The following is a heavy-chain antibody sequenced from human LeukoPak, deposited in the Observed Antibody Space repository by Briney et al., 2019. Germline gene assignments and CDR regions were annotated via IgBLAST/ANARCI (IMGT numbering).Heavy chain of an antibody. CDR2: INHSGST. V-gene: IGHV4-34*01. Sequence: ETPSLTCAVYGVSFSGYYWSWIRQPPGKGLEWIGEINHSGSTNYNPSLKSRVTISVDTSKNQFSLKLSSVTAADTAVYYCARGRKDGDYVLKNFDYWGQGTLVTVSS. CDR3: ARGRKDGDYVLKNFDY. D-gene: IGHD4-17*01. J-gene: IGHJ4*02. CDR1: GVSFSGYY.